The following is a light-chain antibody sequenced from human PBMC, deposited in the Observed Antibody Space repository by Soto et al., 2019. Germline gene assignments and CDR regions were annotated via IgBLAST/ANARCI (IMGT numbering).Light chain of an antibody. Sequence: QSFLTQPASVSGSPGQSITIACTGASTDVGAYNYVSWYQQRPGKAPKLMIYEVNNRPSGVSDRFSGSKSDNTASLTISGLQAEDEADYYCSSYTKTSTYVFGSGTKVTVL. J-gene: IGLJ1*01. CDR1: STDVGAYNY. V-gene: IGLV2-14*01. CDR3: SSYTKTSTYV. CDR2: EVN.